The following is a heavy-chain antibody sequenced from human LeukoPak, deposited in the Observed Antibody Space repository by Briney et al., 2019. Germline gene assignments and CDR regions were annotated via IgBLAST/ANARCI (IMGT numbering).Heavy chain of an antibody. Sequence: TGGSLRLSCAASGFTFSSYAMSWVRQAPGKGLGWVSAISGSGGSTYYADSVKGRFTISRDNSKNTLYLQMNSLRAEDTAVYYCAKRGPHYGIVGAWDAFDIWGQGTMVTVSS. V-gene: IGHV3-23*01. CDR3: AKRGPHYGIVGAWDAFDI. D-gene: IGHD1-26*01. CDR1: GFTFSSYA. CDR2: ISGSGGST. J-gene: IGHJ3*02.